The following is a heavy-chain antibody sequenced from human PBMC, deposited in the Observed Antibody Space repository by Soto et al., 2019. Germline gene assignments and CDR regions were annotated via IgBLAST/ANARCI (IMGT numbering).Heavy chain of an antibody. J-gene: IGHJ4*02. V-gene: IGHV1-69*13. CDR2: IIPIFGTA. Sequence: ASVKVSCKASGGTFSSDAISWVRQAPGQGLEWMGGIIPIFGTANYAQKFQGRVTITADESTSTAYMELSSLRSEDTAVYYCARGAPDRHCGGDCYSPHYFDYWGQGTLVTVSS. CDR1: GGTFSSDA. CDR3: ARGAPDRHCGGDCYSPHYFDY. D-gene: IGHD2-21*02.